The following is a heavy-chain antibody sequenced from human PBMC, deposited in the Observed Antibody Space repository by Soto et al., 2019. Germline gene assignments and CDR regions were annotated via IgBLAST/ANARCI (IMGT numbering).Heavy chain of an antibody. CDR2: IYWDHDK. Sequence: QITLKESGPTLVKPTQTLTLTCTFSGFSLSTSGMGVGWIRQPPGKALEWLALIYWDHDKRYSPSLKSRLTITKHTSKNQVVPTMTNMDPLDTATYYCAHTPDTTMVTGFDYWGQGTLVTVSS. CDR3: AHTPDTTMVTGFDY. D-gene: IGHD5-18*01. J-gene: IGHJ4*02. CDR1: GFSLSTSGMG. V-gene: IGHV2-5*02.